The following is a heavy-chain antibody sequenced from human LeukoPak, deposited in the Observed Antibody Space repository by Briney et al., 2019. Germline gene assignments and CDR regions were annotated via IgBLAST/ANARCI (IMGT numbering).Heavy chain of an antibody. CDR3: AKDRLGDYYGSGSYYTNYFDY. Sequence: GGSLRLSCAASGFTFSSYAMSWVRQAPGKGLEWVSAISGSGGSAYYADSVKGRFTISRDNSKNTLYLQMNSLRAEDTAVYYCAKDRLGDYYGSGSYYTNYFDYWGQGPLVTVSS. D-gene: IGHD3-10*01. V-gene: IGHV3-23*01. CDR2: ISGSGGSA. CDR1: GFTFSSYA. J-gene: IGHJ4*02.